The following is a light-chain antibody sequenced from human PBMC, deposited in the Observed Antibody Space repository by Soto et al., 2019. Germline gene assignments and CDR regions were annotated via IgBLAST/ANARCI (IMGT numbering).Light chain of an antibody. Sequence: EIVLTQSPGTLSLSPGERATLSCRAGQRFSSSKVAWYQQKPGQAPRLLIYGASTSATGIPARFSGSGSGTEFTLTISSLQSEDFAVYYCQQYNNWPRLTFGQGTRLEI. CDR2: GAS. J-gene: IGKJ5*01. CDR1: QRFSSS. V-gene: IGKV3D-15*01. CDR3: QQYNNWPRLT.